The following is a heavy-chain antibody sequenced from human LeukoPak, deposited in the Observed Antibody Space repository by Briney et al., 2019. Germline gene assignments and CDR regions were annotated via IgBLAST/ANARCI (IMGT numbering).Heavy chain of an antibody. J-gene: IGHJ4*02. V-gene: IGHV4-39*07. CDR3: ARDWRE. CDR2: IHSSGYT. D-gene: IGHD3-3*01. CDR1: GGTIDDSRYY. Sequence: PSETLSLTCTVSGGTIDDSRYYWGWIRQPPGKGLEWIGSIHSSGYTFYNPSLKSRVTISVDTSNNQFYRKLHSVTAADTAVYYCARDWREWGQGTLVTVSS.